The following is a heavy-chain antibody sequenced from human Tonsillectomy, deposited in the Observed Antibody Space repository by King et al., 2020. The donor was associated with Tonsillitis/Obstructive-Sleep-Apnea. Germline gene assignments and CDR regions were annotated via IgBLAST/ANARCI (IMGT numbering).Heavy chain of an antibody. CDR2: SGVIST. J-gene: IGHJ4*02. D-gene: IGHD6-13*01. CDR3: AKGGGGSNWYLFDS. CDR1: GFAFSTYA. Sequence: VQLVESGGGLVQPGGSLRLSCAASGFAFSTYAMSWVRQAPGKGLEWVSTSGVISTYHADSVKGRFTISRDNSKNTLYLEMSSLRAEDTAVYSCAKGGGGSNWYLFDSWGQGTLVTVSS. V-gene: IGHV3-23*04.